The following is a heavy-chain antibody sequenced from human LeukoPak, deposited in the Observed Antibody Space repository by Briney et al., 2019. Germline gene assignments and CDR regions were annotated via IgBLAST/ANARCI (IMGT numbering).Heavy chain of an antibody. CDR3: ARERKSGGKKDNWFDP. CDR2: TYYRSKWYN. D-gene: IGHD4-23*01. CDR1: GDSVSSNSAA. J-gene: IGHJ5*02. Sequence: SQTLSLTCAISGDSVSSNSAAWNWIRQSPSRGLEWLGRTYYRSKWYNDYAVSVKSRITINPDTSKNQFSLRLSSVTAADTAVYYCARERKSGGKKDNWFDPWGQGTLVTVSS. V-gene: IGHV6-1*01.